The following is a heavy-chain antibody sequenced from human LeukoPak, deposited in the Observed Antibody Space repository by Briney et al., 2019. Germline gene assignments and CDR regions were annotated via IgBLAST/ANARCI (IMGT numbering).Heavy chain of an antibody. J-gene: IGHJ3*02. CDR1: GYTFTSYG. D-gene: IGHD6-13*01. Sequence: ASVKVSCKASGYTFTSYGISWVRQAPGQGLEWMGWISAYNGNTNYAQKLQGRVTMTTDTSTSTAYMELRSLRSDDTAVYYCASVSGSIAAAGPDAFDIWGQGTMVTVSS. CDR2: ISAYNGNT. V-gene: IGHV1-18*01. CDR3: ASVSGSIAAAGPDAFDI.